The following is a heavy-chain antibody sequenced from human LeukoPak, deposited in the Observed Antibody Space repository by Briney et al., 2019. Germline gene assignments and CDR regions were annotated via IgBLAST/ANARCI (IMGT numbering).Heavy chain of an antibody. V-gene: IGHV3-48*03. CDR2: ISSSGSTL. CDR1: GFTFSSYE. D-gene: IGHD6-19*01. CDR3: ARIYSSGSRYYLDY. Sequence: QAGGSLRLSCAASGFTFSSYEMNWVRQAPGEGLEWVSYISSSGSTLYYADSVKGRFTISRDNAKNSLYLQMNSLRAEDTALYYCARIYSSGSRYYLDYWGQGTLVTVSS. J-gene: IGHJ4*02.